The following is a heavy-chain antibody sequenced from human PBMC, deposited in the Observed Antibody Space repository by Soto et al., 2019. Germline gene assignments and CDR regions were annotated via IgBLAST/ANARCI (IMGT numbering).Heavy chain of an antibody. J-gene: IGHJ6*02. CDR2: ISYDGSNK. CDR1: GFTFSSYG. CDR3: AKSIGILSGYYYGMDV. V-gene: IGHV3-30*18. Sequence: QVQLVESGGGVVQPGRSLRLSCAASGFTFSSYGMHWVRQAPGKGLEWVAVISYDGSNKYYADSVKCRSTISRDNSKNTLYLQMNSLRAEDTAVYYCAKSIGILSGYYYGMDVWGQGTTVTVSS. D-gene: IGHD3-10*01.